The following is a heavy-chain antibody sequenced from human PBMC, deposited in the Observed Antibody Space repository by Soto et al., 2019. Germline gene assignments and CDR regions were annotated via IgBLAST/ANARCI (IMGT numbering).Heavy chain of an antibody. J-gene: IGHJ5*02. CDR2: IYYSGST. CDR3: GRAGGLRNDNWFDP. CDR1: GGSISSGGYY. Sequence: QVQLQESGPGLVKPSQTLSLTCTVSGGSISSGGYYWSWIRQHPGKGLEWIGYIYYSGSTYYNPSLKSRVTISVDTSKNQFALTLSSVTAADTAVYYWGRAGGLRNDNWFDPWGQGTLVTVSS. V-gene: IGHV4-31*03. D-gene: IGHD3-10*01.